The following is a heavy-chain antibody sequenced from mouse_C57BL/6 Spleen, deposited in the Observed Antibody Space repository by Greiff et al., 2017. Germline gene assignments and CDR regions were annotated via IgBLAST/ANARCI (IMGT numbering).Heavy chain of an antibody. CDR3: ARGPSLRYYGSSVFAY. Sequence: QVQLQQSGAELARPGASVKLSCKASGYTFTSYGISWVKQRTGQGLEWIGEIYPRSGNTYYNEKFKGKATLTADKSSSTAYMELRSLTSEDSAVYFCARGPSLRYYGSSVFAYWGQGTLVTVSA. V-gene: IGHV1-81*01. CDR2: IYPRSGNT. D-gene: IGHD1-1*01. CDR1: GYTFTSYG. J-gene: IGHJ3*01.